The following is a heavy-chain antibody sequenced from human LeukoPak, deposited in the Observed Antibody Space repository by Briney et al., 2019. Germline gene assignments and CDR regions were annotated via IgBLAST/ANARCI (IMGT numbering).Heavy chain of an antibody. Sequence: GGSLRLSCAASGFTFSSYAMSWVRQAPGKGLEWVSAISGSGGSTYYADSVKGRFTISRDNSKNTLYLQMNSLRAEDTAVYYCAKHWSYCSTTSCFFNYYYYYMDVWGKGTTVTVSS. J-gene: IGHJ6*03. V-gene: IGHV3-23*01. CDR3: AKHWSYCSTTSCFFNYYYYYMDV. CDR2: ISGSGGST. CDR1: GFTFSSYA. D-gene: IGHD2-2*01.